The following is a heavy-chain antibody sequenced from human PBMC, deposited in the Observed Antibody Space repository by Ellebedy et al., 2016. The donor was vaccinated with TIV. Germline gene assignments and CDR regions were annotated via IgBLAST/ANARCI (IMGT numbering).Heavy chain of an antibody. J-gene: IGHJ4*02. Sequence: AASVTVSCKASVYIFTSYAMHWVRQAPGQRLEWMGWIKTGNGDTKYSQKFQGRVTITGDTSASTAYMELSSLRSEDTAVYYCVRDRPSGLPSDYWGQGTLVTVSS. CDR1: VYIFTSYA. CDR2: IKTGNGDT. CDR3: VRDRPSGLPSDY. D-gene: IGHD3-10*01. V-gene: IGHV1-3*04.